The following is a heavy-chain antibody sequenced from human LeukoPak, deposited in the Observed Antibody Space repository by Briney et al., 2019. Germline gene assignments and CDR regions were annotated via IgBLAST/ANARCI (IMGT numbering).Heavy chain of an antibody. CDR2: INPNSGGT. D-gene: IGHD2-15*01. J-gene: IGHJ4*02. Sequence: GASVKVSCKASGYTFTGYYMHWVRQAPGQGLEWMGRINPNSGGTNYAQKFQGRVTITRDTSISTAYMELSRLRSDDTAVYYCARECSGGSCYGGDYWGQGTLVTVSS. V-gene: IGHV1-2*06. CDR3: ARECSGGSCYGGDY. CDR1: GYTFTGYY.